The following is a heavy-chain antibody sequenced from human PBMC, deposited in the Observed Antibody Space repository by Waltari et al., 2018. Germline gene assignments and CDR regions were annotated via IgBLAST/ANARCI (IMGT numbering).Heavy chain of an antibody. V-gene: IGHV3-74*01. CDR2: VTIDGSST. J-gene: IGHJ4*02. CDR3: ARDGHGTVDFDL. Sequence: EVQLVESGGGLVQPVGSLRLSCAASGFTFGSSWMHWVRQAPGKGLVWVSRVTIDGSSTTYADSVKGRFTISRDNARNTLYLQMNSLRAEDTAVYYCARDGHGTVDFDLWGQGTVVTVSS. CDR1: GFTFGSSW.